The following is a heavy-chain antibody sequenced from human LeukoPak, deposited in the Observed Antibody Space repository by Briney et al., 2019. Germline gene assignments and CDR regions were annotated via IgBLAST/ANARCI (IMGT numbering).Heavy chain of an antibody. V-gene: IGHV3-48*03. CDR3: ARGDYYGSGSPSDY. Sequence: GGSLRLSXAASGFTFSSYEMNWVRQAPGKGLEWVSYISSSGSTTYYADSVKGRFTISRDNAKNSLYLQMNSLRAEDTAVYYCARGDYYGSGSPSDYWGQGTLVTVSS. CDR1: GFTFSSYE. J-gene: IGHJ4*02. D-gene: IGHD3-10*01. CDR2: ISSSGSTT.